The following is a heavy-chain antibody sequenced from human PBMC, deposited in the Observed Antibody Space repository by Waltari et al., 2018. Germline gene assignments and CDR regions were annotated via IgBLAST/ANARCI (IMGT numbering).Heavy chain of an antibody. CDR1: GFTFDDYA. CDR3: AKDTLRLSYSFDY. V-gene: IGHV3-43D*04. J-gene: IGHJ4*02. CDR2: ISWDGGST. D-gene: IGHD2-2*01. Sequence: EVQLVESGGVVVQPGGSLRLSCAASGFTFDDYAMPWVRQAPGKGLEWVSLISWDGGSTYYADSVKGRFTISRDNSKNSLYLQMNSLRAEDTALYYCAKDTLRLSYSFDYWGQGTLVTVSS.